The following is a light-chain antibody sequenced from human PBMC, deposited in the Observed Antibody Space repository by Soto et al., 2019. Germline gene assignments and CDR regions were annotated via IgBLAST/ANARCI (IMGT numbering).Light chain of an antibody. Sequence: EIVLTQSPGTLSLSPGERATLSCRASQSVSSSYLAWYQQKPGQAPRLLIYGASSRATGIPDRFSGSGSGTEGDLGVTMSRLQPGDFAVYYRQHYGSSLCTFGQGSKVDIK. CDR3: QHYGSSLCT. V-gene: IGKV3-20*01. J-gene: IGKJ1*01. CDR2: GAS. CDR1: QSVSSSY.